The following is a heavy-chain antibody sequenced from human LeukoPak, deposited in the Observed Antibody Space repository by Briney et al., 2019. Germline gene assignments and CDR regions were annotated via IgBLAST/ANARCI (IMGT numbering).Heavy chain of an antibody. J-gene: IGHJ5*02. CDR3: ATGLAVGYSYGT. CDR1: GYTLTELS. Sequence: ASVKVSCKVSGYTLTELSMHWVRQAPGKGLEWMGGFDPEDGETIYAQKFQGRVTMTEDTSTDTAYMGLSSLRSEDTAVYYCATGLAVGYSYGTWGQGTLDTVSS. V-gene: IGHV1-24*01. D-gene: IGHD5-18*01. CDR2: FDPEDGET.